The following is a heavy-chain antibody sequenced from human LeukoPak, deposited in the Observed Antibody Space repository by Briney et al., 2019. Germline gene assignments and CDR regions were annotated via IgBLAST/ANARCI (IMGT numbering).Heavy chain of an antibody. CDR1: GYTFTGYY. D-gene: IGHD2-2*01. Sequence: ASVKVSCKASGYTFTGYYMHWVRQAPGQGLEWMGWINPNSGGTNYAQKFQGRVTMTRDTSISTAYMELSRLRSDDTAVYYCARDGVVVPAARAGYMDVWGKGTTVTVSS. CDR3: ARDGVVVPAARAGYMDV. V-gene: IGHV1-2*02. J-gene: IGHJ6*03. CDR2: INPNSGGT.